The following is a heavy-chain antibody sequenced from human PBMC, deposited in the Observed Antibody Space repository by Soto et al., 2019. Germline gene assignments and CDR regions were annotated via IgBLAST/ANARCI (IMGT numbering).Heavy chain of an antibody. CDR2: IIPIFGTA. D-gene: IGHD6-13*01. J-gene: IGHJ6*02. CDR1: GGTFSSYA. V-gene: IGHV1-69*13. CDR3: ARDRAAAGKGYYYYGMDV. Sequence: SVKVSCKASGGTFSSYAISWVRQAPGQGLEWMGGIIPIFGTANYAQKFQGRVTITADESTSTAYMELSSLRSEDTAVYYCARDRAAAGKGYYYYGMDVWGQGTTVTVYS.